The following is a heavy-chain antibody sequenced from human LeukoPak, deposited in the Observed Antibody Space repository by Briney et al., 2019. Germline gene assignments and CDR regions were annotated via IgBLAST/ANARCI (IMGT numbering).Heavy chain of an antibody. J-gene: IGHJ3*02. Sequence: GASVKVSCEASGGTFSSYDMSWVRQAPGQGLEWMGGIIPILGIANYAQKFQGRVTIAADKSTSTAYMELSSLRSEDTAAYYYARKYYYDSSGYRAFDIWGQGTMVTVSS. CDR1: GGTFSSYD. CDR2: IIPILGIA. CDR3: ARKYYYDSSGYRAFDI. D-gene: IGHD3-22*01. V-gene: IGHV1-69*04.